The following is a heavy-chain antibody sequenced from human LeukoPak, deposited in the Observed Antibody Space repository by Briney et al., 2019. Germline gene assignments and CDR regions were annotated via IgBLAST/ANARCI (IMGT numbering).Heavy chain of an antibody. V-gene: IGHV3-48*03. CDR2: ISSSGSTI. CDR1: GFTFSSYE. J-gene: IGHJ4*02. D-gene: IGHD3-3*01. Sequence: GGSLRLSCAASGFTFSSYEMNWVRQAPGKGLEWVSYISSSGSTIYYADSVKSRFTISRDNAKNSLYLQMNSLRAEDTAVYYCAVSFWSGYYSDYWGQGTLVTVSS. CDR3: AVSFWSGYYSDY.